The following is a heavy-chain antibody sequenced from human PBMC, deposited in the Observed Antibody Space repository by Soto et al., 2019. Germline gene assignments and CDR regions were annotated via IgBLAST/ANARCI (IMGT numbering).Heavy chain of an antibody. CDR3: ASLGVGDWANYYYYYGMDV. Sequence: GGSLRLSCSATGFTFSVYAMTWVRQAPGKGLEWVSAVTANGGSTYSADSVKGRFTISRDNSKNTLFLQMNSLRAEDTAVYYCASLGVGDWANYYYYYGMDVWGQGTTVTVSS. D-gene: IGHD2-21*02. J-gene: IGHJ6*02. CDR2: VTANGGST. V-gene: IGHV3-23*01. CDR1: GFTFSVYA.